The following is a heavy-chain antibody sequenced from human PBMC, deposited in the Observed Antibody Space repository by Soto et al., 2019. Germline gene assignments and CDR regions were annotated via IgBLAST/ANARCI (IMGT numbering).Heavy chain of an antibody. V-gene: IGHV3-23*01. CDR1: GFTFSSCA. J-gene: IGHJ4*02. D-gene: IGHD2-15*01. CDR3: AKSLGTYCSGGSCYASI. CDR2: ISGSGGST. Sequence: EVQLLESGGGLVQPGGSLRLSCAASGFTFSSCAMSWVRQSPGKGLECVSAISGSGGSTYYADSVKGRFTISRDNSKNTLYLQMNSLRAEDTAVYYCAKSLGTYCSGGSCYASIWGQGTLVTVSS.